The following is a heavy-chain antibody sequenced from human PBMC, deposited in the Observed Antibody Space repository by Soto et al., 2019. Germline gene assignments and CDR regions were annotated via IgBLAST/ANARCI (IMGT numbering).Heavy chain of an antibody. J-gene: IGHJ6*02. V-gene: IGHV3-23*01. CDR3: ARGGYYDFWSGYSPAYCAMDV. Sequence: PGGSLRLSCAASGFTFSSYAMSWVRQAPGQGLEWVSAISGSGGSTYYADSVKGRFSISRDNSKNTLYLPMNSLRAEDTAVYYCARGGYYDFWSGYSPAYCAMDVWGQGTTVTVSS. CDR2: ISGSGGST. D-gene: IGHD3-3*01. CDR1: GFTFSSYA.